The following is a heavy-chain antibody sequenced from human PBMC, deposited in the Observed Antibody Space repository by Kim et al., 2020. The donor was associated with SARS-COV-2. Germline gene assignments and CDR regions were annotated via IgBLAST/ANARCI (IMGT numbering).Heavy chain of an antibody. V-gene: IGHV4-59*08. CDR1: GGSISSYY. D-gene: IGHD5-12*01. CDR2: IYYSGST. Sequence: SETLSLTCTVSGGSISSYYWSWIRQPPGMGLEWIGYIYYSGSTNYNPSLKSRVTISVDTSKNQFSLKLSSVTAADTAVYYCARHFPSFRGPDAFDIWGQGTMVTVSS. CDR3: ARHFPSFRGPDAFDI. J-gene: IGHJ3*02.